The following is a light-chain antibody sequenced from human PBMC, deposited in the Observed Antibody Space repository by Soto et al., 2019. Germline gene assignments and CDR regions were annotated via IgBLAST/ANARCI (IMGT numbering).Light chain of an antibody. CDR3: SSYTSSSTLDVI. V-gene: IGLV2-14*01. J-gene: IGLJ2*01. Sequence: QSVLTQPASVSGSPEQSITISCTGTSGDVGGYNYVSWYQQHPGKAPKLMIYDVSNRPSGVSNRFSGSKSGNTASLTISGLQAEDEADYYCSSYTSSSTLDVIFGGGTKLTVL. CDR1: SGDVGGYNY. CDR2: DVS.